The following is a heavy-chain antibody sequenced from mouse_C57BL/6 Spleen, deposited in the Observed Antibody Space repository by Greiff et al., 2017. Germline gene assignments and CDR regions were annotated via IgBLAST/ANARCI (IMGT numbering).Heavy chain of an antibody. D-gene: IGHD2-4*01. CDR3: ARSIYYEYGGGRGYYAMDY. J-gene: IGHJ4*01. Sequence: QVQLQQPGAELVKPGASVKLSCKASGYTFTSYWMHWVKQRPGRGLDWIGRIDPNSGGTKYNEKFKSKATLTVNKPSSTAYMQLSSLTSEDSAVYYCARSIYYEYGGGRGYYAMDYWGQGTSVTVSS. V-gene: IGHV1-72*01. CDR2: IDPNSGGT. CDR1: GYTFTSYW.